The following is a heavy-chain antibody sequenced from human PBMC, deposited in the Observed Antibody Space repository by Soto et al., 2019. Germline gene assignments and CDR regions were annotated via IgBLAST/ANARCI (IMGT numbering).Heavy chain of an antibody. CDR1: GFTFSSYA. CDR3: ARDPAPYSGSSWWSLDY. V-gene: IGHV3-23*01. CDR2: ISGSGGST. Sequence: EVQLLESGGGLVQPGGSLRLSCAASGFTFSSYAMSWVRQAPGKGLEWVSAISGSGGSTYYADSVKGRFTISRDNSKNTLYLQMNSLRAEDTAVYYCARDPAPYSGSSWWSLDYWGQGTLVTVSS. J-gene: IGHJ4*02. D-gene: IGHD1-26*01.